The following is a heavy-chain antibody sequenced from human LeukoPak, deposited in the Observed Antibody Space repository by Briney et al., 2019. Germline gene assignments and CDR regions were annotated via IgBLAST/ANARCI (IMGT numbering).Heavy chain of an antibody. V-gene: IGHV4-39*07. J-gene: IGHJ6*03. D-gene: IGHD3-10*01. CDR1: GGSISSSSYY. Sequence: PSETLSLTCTVSGGSISSSSYYWGWIRQPPGKGLEWIGSIYYSGSTYYNPSLKSRVTISVDTSKNQFSLKLSSVTAADTAVYYCARGRAGYYGSGSYYNPHYYYYYMDVWGKGTTVTVSS. CDR3: ARGRAGYYGSGSYYNPHYYYYYMDV. CDR2: IYYSGST.